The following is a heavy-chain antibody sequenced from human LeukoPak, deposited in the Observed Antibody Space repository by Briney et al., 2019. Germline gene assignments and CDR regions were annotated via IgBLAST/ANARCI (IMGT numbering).Heavy chain of an antibody. V-gene: IGHV3-7*03. CDR1: GFTFRTYW. J-gene: IGHJ4*02. CDR3: ARDFGLDY. CDR2: IKQDGSEK. D-gene: IGHD3-10*01. Sequence: GGSLRLSCEGSGFTFRTYWMTWVRQAPGKGLEWVANIKQDGSEKYYVDSVKGRFTISRDNAKNSLYLQMNSLRAEDTAVYYCARDFGLDYWGQGTLVTVSS.